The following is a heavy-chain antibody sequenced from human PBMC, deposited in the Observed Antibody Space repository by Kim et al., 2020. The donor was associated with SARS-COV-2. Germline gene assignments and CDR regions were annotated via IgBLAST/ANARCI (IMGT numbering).Heavy chain of an antibody. CDR3: ARDVSVEYGSGSYYNSPAFDY. J-gene: IGHJ4*02. D-gene: IGHD3-10*01. V-gene: IGHV3-21*01. CDR2: ISSSSSYI. Sequence: GGSLRLSCAASRFTFSSYSMNWVRQAPGKGLEWVSSISSSSSYIYYADSVKGRFTISRDNAKNSLYLQMNSLRAEDTAVYYCARDVSVEYGSGSYYNSPAFDYWGQGTLVTVSS. CDR1: RFTFSSYS.